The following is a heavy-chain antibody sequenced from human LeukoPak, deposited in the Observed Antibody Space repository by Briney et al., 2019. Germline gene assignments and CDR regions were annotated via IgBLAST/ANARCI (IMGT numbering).Heavy chain of an antibody. Sequence: GRSLRLSCAASGFTFSSYAMSWVRQAPGKGLEWVSAISGSGGSTYYADSVKGRFTISRDNSKNTLYLQMNSLRAEDTAVYYCAKDVAGYSSGWYYYWGQGTLVTVSS. J-gene: IGHJ4*02. CDR3: AKDVAGYSSGWYYY. V-gene: IGHV3-23*01. CDR2: ISGSGGST. CDR1: GFTFSSYA. D-gene: IGHD6-19*01.